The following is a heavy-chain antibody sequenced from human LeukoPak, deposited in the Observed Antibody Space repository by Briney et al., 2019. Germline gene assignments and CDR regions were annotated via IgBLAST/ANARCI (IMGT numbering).Heavy chain of an antibody. J-gene: IGHJ4*02. CDR3: ASRYSSSWALDF. CDR1: GYTFRSSA. D-gene: IGHD6-13*01. CDR2: ISDDGTKK. Sequence: QPGRSLRLSCAGSGYTFRSSAMHWVRQAPGKGLEWVAVISDDGTKKYYADSVKGRFTISRDNSKNPLSLQMNSLRAEDTAVYYCASRYSSSWALDFWGLGTLVTVSS. V-gene: IGHV3-30*01.